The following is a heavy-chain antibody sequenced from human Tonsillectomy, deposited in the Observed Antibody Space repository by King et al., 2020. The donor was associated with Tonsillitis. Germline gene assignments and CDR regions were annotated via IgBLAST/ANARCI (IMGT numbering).Heavy chain of an antibody. CDR1: GFNLETYG. Sequence: VQLVESGGGVVRPGGSLRLSCAASGFNLETYGMSWVRQAPGKGLERVSGINWIGESTGYADSVKGRFTISRDNAKNSLYLQMNSLRAEDTALYHCARDPGSGSSHWYFDLWGRGTLVTVSS. D-gene: IGHD1-26*01. CDR2: INWIGEST. V-gene: IGHV3-20*01. J-gene: IGHJ2*01. CDR3: ARDPGSGSSHWYFDL.